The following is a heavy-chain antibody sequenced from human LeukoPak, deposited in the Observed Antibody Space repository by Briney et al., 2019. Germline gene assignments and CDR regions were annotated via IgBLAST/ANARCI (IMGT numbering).Heavy chain of an antibody. J-gene: IGHJ4*02. CDR2: IYYSGST. V-gene: IGHV4-59*08. CDR1: GGSISSYY. D-gene: IGHD3-22*01. Sequence: SETLSLTCTVSGGSISSYYWSWIRQPPGKGLEWIGYIYYSGSTNYNPSLKSRVTISVDTSKNQFSLKLSSVTAADTAVYYCARVPGGYYDSSGYSDYWGQGTLVTVSS. CDR3: ARVPGGYYDSSGYSDY.